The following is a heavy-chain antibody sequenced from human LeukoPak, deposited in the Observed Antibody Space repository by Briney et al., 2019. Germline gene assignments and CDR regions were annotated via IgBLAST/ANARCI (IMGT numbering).Heavy chain of an antibody. CDR2: ISGSGGST. J-gene: IGHJ6*03. V-gene: IGHV3-23*01. D-gene: IGHD3-9*01. CDR1: GFTFSSYA. CDR3: AKSPSLLTGYDYYYMDV. Sequence: GGSLRLSCAASGFTFSSYAMSWVRQAPGKGLEWVSAISGSGGSTYYADSVKGRFTISRDNSKNTLHLQMNSLRAEDTAVYYCAKSPSLLTGYDYYYMDVWGKGTTVTVSS.